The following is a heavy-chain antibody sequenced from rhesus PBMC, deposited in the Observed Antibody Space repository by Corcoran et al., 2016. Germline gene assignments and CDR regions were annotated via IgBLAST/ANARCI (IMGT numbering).Heavy chain of an antibody. CDR1: GGSISDDYY. CDR3: ARVIAGTIYPDY. V-gene: IGHV4-106*01. Sequence: QVQLQESGPGLVKPSETLSLTCAVSGGSISDDYYWSWIRQPPGKGLEWIGYIYGSGGGTNYNPSLKNRVTISIDTSKNQFSLKLSSVTAADTAVYYCARVIAGTIYPDYWGQGVLVTVSS. J-gene: IGHJ4*01. CDR2: IYGSGGGT. D-gene: IGHD1-1-1*01.